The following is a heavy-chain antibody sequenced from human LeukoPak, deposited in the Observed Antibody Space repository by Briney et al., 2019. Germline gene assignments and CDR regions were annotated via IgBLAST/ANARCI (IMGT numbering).Heavy chain of an antibody. V-gene: IGHV4-34*01. Sequence: SETLSLTCAVYGESFSGFYCSWIRQSPGKGLEWIGEINHGGSTNYNPSLKTRVTISVDTSKNQFSLKLSSVTAADTAVYYCAREYYYDSSGYYWGQGTLVTVSS. CDR2: INHGGST. CDR3: AREYYYDSSGYY. J-gene: IGHJ4*02. CDR1: GESFSGFY. D-gene: IGHD3-22*01.